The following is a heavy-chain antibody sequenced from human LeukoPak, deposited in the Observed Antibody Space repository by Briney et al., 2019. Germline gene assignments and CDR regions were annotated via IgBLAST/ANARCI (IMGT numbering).Heavy chain of an antibody. CDR3: ARAFMSGYSDFDF. CDR1: GYTFSAHY. CDR2: IIPNSGGT. Sequence: ASVRVSCKTSGYTFSAHYMRWVRQAPGQGLEWMGWIIPNSGGTSYAHNFQGRVTITRDTSISTVYMELNTLRSDDTAVYYRARAFMSGYSDFDFWGQGTLVTVSS. J-gene: IGHJ4*02. V-gene: IGHV1-2*07. D-gene: IGHD5-12*01.